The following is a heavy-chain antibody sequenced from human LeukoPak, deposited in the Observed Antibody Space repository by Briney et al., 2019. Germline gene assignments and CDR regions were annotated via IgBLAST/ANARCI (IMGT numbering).Heavy chain of an antibody. CDR3: ARVLFGELFLDY. CDR1: GFIFGDYA. D-gene: IGHD3-10*02. J-gene: IGHJ4*02. V-gene: IGHV3-49*04. Sequence: GGSLRLSCTASGFIFGDYAMSWVRQAPGKGLEWVGFIRSKAYGNKTEYAASVKGRFTISRDDSKSIAYLQMNSLKTEDTAVYYCARVLFGELFLDYWGQGTLVTVSS. CDR2: IRSKAYGNKT.